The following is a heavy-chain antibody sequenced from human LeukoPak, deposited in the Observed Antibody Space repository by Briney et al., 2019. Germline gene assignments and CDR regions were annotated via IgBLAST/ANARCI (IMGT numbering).Heavy chain of an antibody. CDR3: AREPPGY. CDR1: GGSFTSGNYY. CDR2: IYTNGGA. Sequence: SETLSLTCTVSGGSFTSGNYYWHWLRQPAGKGLEWIGHIYTNGGASYNPSLTSRVTISIDATKNQFSLKLSSVTAADTAVYYCAREPPGYWGQGILVTVSS. V-gene: IGHV4-61*09. J-gene: IGHJ4*02.